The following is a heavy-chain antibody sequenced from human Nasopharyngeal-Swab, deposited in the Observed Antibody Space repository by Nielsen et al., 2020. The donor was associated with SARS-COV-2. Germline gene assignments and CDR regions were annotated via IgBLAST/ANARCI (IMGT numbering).Heavy chain of an antibody. CDR3: ARALHIYYYDSSGYFGDAFDI. D-gene: IGHD3-22*01. CDR2: ISSSSSTI. V-gene: IGHV3-48*01. J-gene: IGHJ3*02. Sequence: DRQPPGKGLEWVSYISSSSSTIYYADSVKGRFTISRDNAKNSLYLQMNSLRAEDTAVYYCARALHIYYYDSSGYFGDAFDIWGQGTMVTVSS.